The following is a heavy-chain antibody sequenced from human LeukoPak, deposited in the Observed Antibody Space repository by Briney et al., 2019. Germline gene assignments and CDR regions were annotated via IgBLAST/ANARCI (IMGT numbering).Heavy chain of an antibody. D-gene: IGHD1/OR15-1a*01. CDR1: GFSFRDYT. CDR2: ISCSSSYI. J-gene: IGHJ4*02. CDR3: AKDSPSRTATTEVPVDY. V-gene: IGHV3-21*01. Sequence: GLSLRLFCAASGFSFRDYTMNWVSQASGKGLEWVASISCSSSYIFFANSARGRFSISRDNAKYSLHLPMNGLRAGDTAVYYCAKDSPSRTATTEVPVDYWGQGTLVTVSS.